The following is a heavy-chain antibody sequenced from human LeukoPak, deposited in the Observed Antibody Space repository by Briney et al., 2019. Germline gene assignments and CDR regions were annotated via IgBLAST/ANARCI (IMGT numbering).Heavy chain of an antibody. D-gene: IGHD3-16*02. V-gene: IGHV3-7*01. Sequence: GGSLRLSCAASGFTFSNNWMSWVRQAPGKGLEWVANIKQDGSDKYYVDSVKGRFTISRDNAKNSLYLQMNSLRAEDTAVYYCARDHHHRLWDDYYYYMDVWGKGTTVTVSS. CDR3: ARDHHHRLWDDYYYYMDV. CDR2: IKQDGSDK. J-gene: IGHJ6*03. CDR1: GFTFSNNW.